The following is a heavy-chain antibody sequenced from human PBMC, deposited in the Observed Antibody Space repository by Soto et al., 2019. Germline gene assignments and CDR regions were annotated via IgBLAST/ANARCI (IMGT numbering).Heavy chain of an antibody. J-gene: IGHJ4*02. D-gene: IGHD3-16*02. V-gene: IGHV3-23*01. CDR2: ISGGGGDT. CDR1: GFTFSAYA. Sequence: GGSLRLSCAASGFTFSAYAVSWVRQAPGKGLEWVSAISGGGGDTFYANSVKGRFTISRDNSKSTLYLQMNGLRAEDTAVYYCARPGYYDYTWGSYLDYWGQGTLVTVSS. CDR3: ARPGYYDYTWGSYLDY.